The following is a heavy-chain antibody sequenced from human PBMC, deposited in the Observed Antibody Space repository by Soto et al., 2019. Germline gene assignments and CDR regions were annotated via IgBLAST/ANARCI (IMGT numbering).Heavy chain of an antibody. CDR1: CGSIISGGYY. D-gene: IGHD3-10*01. CDR2: IYYSGST. J-gene: IGHJ6*02. Sequence: SETLSLTCTFSCGSIISGGYYWTWIRQHPGKGLEWIGYIYYSGSTYYNPSLKSRVTISVDTSKNQCSLKLSSVTAADTAVYYCARDKYSYGSGKDGMDVWGQGTTVTVSS. V-gene: IGHV4-31*03. CDR3: ARDKYSYGSGKDGMDV.